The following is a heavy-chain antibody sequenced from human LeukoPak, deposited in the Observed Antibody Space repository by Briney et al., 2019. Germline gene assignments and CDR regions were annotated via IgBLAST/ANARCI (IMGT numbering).Heavy chain of an antibody. CDR1: GYTFTAYY. V-gene: IGHV1-2*06. J-gene: IGHJ6*03. CDR3: ARDPRTDSSGYRGSYRYYYMAV. D-gene: IGHD3-22*01. Sequence: ASVKVSCKASGYTFTAYYMHWVRQAPGQGLEWMGRINPNNGDTNYAQKFQGRVTMTRDTSISTAYLELSRLRSDDTAVYYCARDPRTDSSGYRGSYRYYYMAVWGKGTTVTVSS. CDR2: INPNNGDT.